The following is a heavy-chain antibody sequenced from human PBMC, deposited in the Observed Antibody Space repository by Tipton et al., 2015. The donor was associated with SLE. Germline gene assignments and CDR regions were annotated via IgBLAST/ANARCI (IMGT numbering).Heavy chain of an antibody. CDR3: ARLGVPAALGGNWFDP. CDR2: IYPGDSET. J-gene: IGHJ5*02. Sequence: QLVQSGAEVKKPGESLKISCKGSGYNFANYWIGWVRQMPGKGLEWMGIIYPGDSETRYSPSFQGQVTISADKSLSTAYLQWSSLKSSDTAMYYCARLGVPAALGGNWFDPWGQGTLVTVSS. V-gene: IGHV5-51*03. CDR1: GYNFANYW. D-gene: IGHD2-2*01.